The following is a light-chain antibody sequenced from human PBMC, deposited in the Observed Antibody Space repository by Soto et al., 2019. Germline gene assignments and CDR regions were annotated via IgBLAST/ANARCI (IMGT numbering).Light chain of an antibody. CDR2: DNN. V-gene: IGLV1-51*01. J-gene: IGLJ2*01. Sequence: QSVLTQPPSVSAAPGQKVTISCSGGTSNIGNNYVFWYQQFPGTAPKLVIYDNNKRPSGIPDRFSGSKSGTSATLGITGLQTGDEADYYCGTWDSSLSAGVFGGGTKLTVL. CDR1: TSNIGNNY. CDR3: GTWDSSLSAGV.